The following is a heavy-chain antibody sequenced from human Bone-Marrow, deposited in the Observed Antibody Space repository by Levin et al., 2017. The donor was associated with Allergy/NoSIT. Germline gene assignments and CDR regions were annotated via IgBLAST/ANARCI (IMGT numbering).Heavy chain of an antibody. CDR2: VAYDGDNK. Sequence: GGSLRLSCTASGFAFRNYGIHWVRQAPGKGLEWVALVAYDGDNKYYADSVKGRFTISRDNAKNTVYLEIKSLRVEDTGVYYCTRDGRIAVASTTWFDPWGQGTLVTVSS. CDR3: TRDGRIAVASTTWFDP. V-gene: IGHV3-30*03. CDR1: GFAFRNYG. D-gene: IGHD6-19*01. J-gene: IGHJ5*02.